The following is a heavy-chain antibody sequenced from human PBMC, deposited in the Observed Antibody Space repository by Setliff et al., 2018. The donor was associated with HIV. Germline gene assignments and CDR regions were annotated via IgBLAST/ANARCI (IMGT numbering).Heavy chain of an antibody. D-gene: IGHD3-22*01. CDR3: ARDGSYSSGSPYYYYGMDV. V-gene: IGHV4-34*01. CDR2: INHSGST. CDR1: GGSFSGYY. Sequence: SETLSLTCAVYGGSFSGYYWSWIRQPPGKGLEWIGEINHSGSTNYNPSLKSRVTISVDTSKNQLSLKLSSVTAADTAVYYCARDGSYSSGSPYYYYGMDVWGQGTTVTVSS. J-gene: IGHJ6*02.